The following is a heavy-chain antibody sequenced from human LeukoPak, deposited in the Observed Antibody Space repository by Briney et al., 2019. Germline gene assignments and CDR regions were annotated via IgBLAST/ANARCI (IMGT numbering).Heavy chain of an antibody. CDR1: GFTFDDYA. V-gene: IGHV3-9*01. CDR2: ISWNSGSI. D-gene: IGHD6-13*01. CDR3: ARDINLGIAAAGTLGSQYFQH. Sequence: GGSLRLSCAASGFTFDDYAMHWVRQAPGKGLEWVSGISWNSGSIGYADSVKGRFTISRDNAKNSLYLQMNSLRAEDTAVYYCARDINLGIAAAGTLGSQYFQHWGQGTLVTVSS. J-gene: IGHJ1*01.